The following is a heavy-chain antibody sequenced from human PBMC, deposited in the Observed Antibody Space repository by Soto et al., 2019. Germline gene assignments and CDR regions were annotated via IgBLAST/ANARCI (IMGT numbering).Heavy chain of an antibody. J-gene: IGHJ2*01. V-gene: IGHV3-74*01. Sequence: EVQLVESGGELVQPGGSLTLSCAASGFTFKNHWMHWVRQAPGKGLVWVSRVHYDGSNTRYADSVNGRFTISRDNGKNTLYLHLSSLKVDDTAVYYCVRDWYNFSSGSAREGYWDFDLWGRGSLVTDSS. CDR2: VHYDGSNT. D-gene: IGHD3-10*01. CDR3: VRDWYNFSSGSAREGYWDFDL. CDR1: GFTFKNHW.